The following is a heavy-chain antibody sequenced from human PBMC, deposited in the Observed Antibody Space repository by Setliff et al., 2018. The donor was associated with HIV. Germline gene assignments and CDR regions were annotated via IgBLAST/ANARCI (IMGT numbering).Heavy chain of an antibody. Sequence: GGSLRLSCAASEFTFSTYAMSWVRQAPGKGLEWVSVIGSNGGSTYYADSVKGRFTVSGDNSKNTLYLQMNSLRAEDTAVYYCAKDRGPEGAPYSYYGMDVWGQGTTVTVSS. J-gene: IGHJ6*02. CDR2: IGSNGGST. CDR3: AKDRGPEGAPYSYYGMDV. CDR1: EFTFSTYA. V-gene: IGHV3-23*01.